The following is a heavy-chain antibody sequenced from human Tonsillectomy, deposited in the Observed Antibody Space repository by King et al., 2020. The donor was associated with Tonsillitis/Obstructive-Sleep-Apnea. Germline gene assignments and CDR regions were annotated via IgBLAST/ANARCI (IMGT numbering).Heavy chain of an antibody. D-gene: IGHD1-26*01. CDR2: IWYDGSKE. CDR3: ARDPVGATNDFDI. J-gene: IGHJ3*02. V-gene: IGHV3-33*01. Sequence: VQLVESGGGVVQPGRSLRLSCAASGFTFSSYGMHWVRQAPGKGLEWVSFIWYDGSKEYSADSVKGRFTISRDNSKNTLYLQMNSLRDEETAVYYCARDPVGATNDFDIWGQGTMVTVSS. CDR1: GFTFSSYG.